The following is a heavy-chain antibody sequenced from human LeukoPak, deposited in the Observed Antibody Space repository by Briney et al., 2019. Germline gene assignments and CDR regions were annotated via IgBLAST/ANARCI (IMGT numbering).Heavy chain of an antibody. Sequence: PGGSLRLSCAASGFTFSSYGMHWVRQAPGKGLEWVAVISYDGGNKYYADSVKGRFTISRDNSKNTLFLQMNSLRAEDTAVYYCAKGYYSNLSYYYYYGMDVWGQGTTVTVSS. J-gene: IGHJ6*02. CDR1: GFTFSSYG. CDR3: AKGYYSNLSYYYYYGMDV. D-gene: IGHD4-11*01. CDR2: ISYDGGNK. V-gene: IGHV3-30*18.